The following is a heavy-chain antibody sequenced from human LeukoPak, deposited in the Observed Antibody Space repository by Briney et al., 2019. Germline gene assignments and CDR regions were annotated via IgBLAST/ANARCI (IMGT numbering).Heavy chain of an antibody. CDR3: ARGSPRPGSGRAELDH. V-gene: IGHV6-1*01. J-gene: IGHJ4*02. CDR2: TYYKSKWYN. D-gene: IGHD3-10*01. Sequence: SQTLSLTCAISGDRVSSNSASWNWIRQSPSRGLEWLGRTYYKSKWYNDYAVSVQSRITINPDTSKNQFSLQLNSVTPEDTAVYYCARGSPRPGSGRAELDHWGQGALVTVSS. CDR1: GDRVSSNSAS.